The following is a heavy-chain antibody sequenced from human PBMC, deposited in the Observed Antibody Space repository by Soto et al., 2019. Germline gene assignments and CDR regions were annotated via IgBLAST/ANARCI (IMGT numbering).Heavy chain of an antibody. Sequence: LRLSCAASGFTFSSYAMHWVRQAPGKGLEWVAVISYDGSNKYYADSVKGRFTISRDNSKNTLYLQMNSLRAEDTAVYYCARDKGAYDFWSGYYFGEYYYGMDVWGQGTTVTVSS. V-gene: IGHV3-30-3*01. J-gene: IGHJ6*02. CDR2: ISYDGSNK. CDR3: ARDKGAYDFWSGYYFGEYYYGMDV. D-gene: IGHD3-3*01. CDR1: GFTFSSYA.